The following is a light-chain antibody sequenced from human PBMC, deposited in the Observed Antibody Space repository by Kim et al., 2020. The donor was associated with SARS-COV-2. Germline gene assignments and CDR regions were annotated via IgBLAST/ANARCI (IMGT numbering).Light chain of an antibody. V-gene: IGLV3-21*04. J-gene: IGLJ1*01. CDR3: QVWDSSSDHYV. CDR2: YDT. Sequence: SYELTQPPSVSVAPGKTAKITCGGDNIETKTVHWYHQKPGQAPVLVISYDTDRPSGIPERFSGSNSGNTATLTISRVEAGDEADYYCQVWDSSSDHYVFGAGTKVTVL. CDR1: NIETKT.